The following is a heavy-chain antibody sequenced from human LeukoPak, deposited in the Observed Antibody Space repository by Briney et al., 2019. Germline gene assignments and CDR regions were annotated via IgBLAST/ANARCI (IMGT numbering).Heavy chain of an antibody. J-gene: IGHJ3*02. CDR1: GGSLSSVSTY. Sequence: SETLSLTCLVSGGSLSSVSTYWGWIRHPAGKGLDGFGLIFTSGSTNYNPSLKSRVNISVDTSKNQFSLKLSSVTAADTAVYYCASYCGGDCYPLKDAFDIWGQGTMVTVSS. D-gene: IGHD2-21*01. V-gene: IGHV4-61*02. CDR3: ASYCGGDCYPLKDAFDI. CDR2: IFTSGST.